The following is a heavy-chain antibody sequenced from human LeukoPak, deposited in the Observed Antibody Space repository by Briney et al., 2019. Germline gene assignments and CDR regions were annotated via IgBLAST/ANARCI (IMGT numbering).Heavy chain of an antibody. V-gene: IGHV4-39*07. CDR1: GGSISITSYY. D-gene: IGHD2-2*01. Sequence: PSETLSLTCTVSGGSISITSYYWGWIRQPPGKGLEWIGSMYSSGSTYYNPSLKSRVTISVDTSKNQFSLKLSSVAAADTAVYYCARGPPDCSSTSCYAFDAFDIWGQGTMVTVSS. J-gene: IGHJ3*02. CDR3: ARGPPDCSSTSCYAFDAFDI. CDR2: MYSSGST.